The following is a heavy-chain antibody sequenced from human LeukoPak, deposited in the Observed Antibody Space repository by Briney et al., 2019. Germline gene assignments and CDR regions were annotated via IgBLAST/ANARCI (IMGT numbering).Heavy chain of an antibody. D-gene: IGHD4-23*01. CDR2: ISADNGNT. CDR3: ARATPAFDP. Sequence: ASVKVSCKASGYTFTSYGISWVRQAPGQGLEWMGWISADNGNTDYAQKFQGRVTLTTDTSTTTAYMELTSLRSDDSAVYYCARATPAFDPWGQGTLVTVSS. J-gene: IGHJ5*02. V-gene: IGHV1-18*01. CDR1: GYTFTSYG.